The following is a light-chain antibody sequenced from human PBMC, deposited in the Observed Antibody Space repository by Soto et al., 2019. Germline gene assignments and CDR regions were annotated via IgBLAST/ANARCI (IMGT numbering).Light chain of an antibody. CDR1: QSVSNNY. Sequence: EIVLTQSPGTLSLSPWERATLSCRASQSVSNNYLARYQQKPGQAPRLLIYGASNRATGIPDRFSGSGSGTDFTLTISRLEPEDFAVYYCQQYGSSGTFGQGTKVDI. CDR2: GAS. CDR3: QQYGSSGT. V-gene: IGKV3-20*01. J-gene: IGKJ1*01.